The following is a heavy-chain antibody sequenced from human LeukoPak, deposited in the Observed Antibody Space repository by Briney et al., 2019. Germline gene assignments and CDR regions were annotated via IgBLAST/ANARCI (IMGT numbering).Heavy chain of an antibody. V-gene: IGHV3-23*01. J-gene: IGHJ4*02. CDR3: AKRGLSYGSGEGIYFDY. Sequence: GGSLRLSCAASGFTFDDYTMHWVRQAPGKGLEWVSAISGSGGSIYYADSVKGRFTISRDNSKNTLYLQMNSLRAEDTAVYYCAKRGLSYGSGEGIYFDYWGQGTLVTVSS. CDR2: ISGSGGSI. CDR1: GFTFDDYT. D-gene: IGHD3-10*01.